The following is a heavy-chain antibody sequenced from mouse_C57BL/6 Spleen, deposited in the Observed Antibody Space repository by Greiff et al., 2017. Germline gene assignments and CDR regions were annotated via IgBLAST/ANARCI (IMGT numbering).Heavy chain of an antibody. CDR1: GYTFTSYW. Sequence: QVQLQQPGAELVRPGTSVKLSCKASGYTFTSYWMHWVKQRPGQGLEWIGVIDPSDSYTNYNQKFKGKATLTVDTSSSTAYMQLSSLTSEDSAVYYCARFRSSWAYWGQGTLVTVSA. D-gene: IGHD1-1*01. CDR2: IDPSDSYT. J-gene: IGHJ3*01. CDR3: ARFRSSWAY. V-gene: IGHV1-59*01.